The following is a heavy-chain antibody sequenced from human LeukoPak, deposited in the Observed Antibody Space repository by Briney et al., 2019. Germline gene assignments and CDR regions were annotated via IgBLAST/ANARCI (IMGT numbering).Heavy chain of an antibody. CDR2: IIPIFGTA. CDR3: ARGIGYRTPSDY. D-gene: IGHD5-24*01. V-gene: IGHV1-69*05. J-gene: IGHJ4*02. Sequence: SVKVSCKASGGTFCSYAISWVRQAPGQGLEWMGRIIPIFGTANYAQKFQGRVTITTDESTSTAYMELSSLRSEDTAVYYCARGIGYRTPSDYWGQGTLVTVSS. CDR1: GGTFCSYA.